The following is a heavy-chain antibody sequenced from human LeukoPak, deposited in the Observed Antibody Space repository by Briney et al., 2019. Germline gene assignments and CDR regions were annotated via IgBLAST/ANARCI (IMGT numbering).Heavy chain of an antibody. D-gene: IGHD2-2*02. J-gene: IGHJ6*03. V-gene: IGHV4-31*03. CDR3: ARGVVVPAAIPVGYYYYYMDV. CDR2: IYYSGST. Sequence: SETLSLTCTVSGGSISSGGYYWSWIRQHPGKGLEWIGYIYYSGSTYYNPSLKSRVTIPVDTSKNQFSLKLSSVTAADTAVYYCARGVVVPAAIPVGYYYYYMDVWGKGTTVTVSS. CDR1: GGSISSGGYY.